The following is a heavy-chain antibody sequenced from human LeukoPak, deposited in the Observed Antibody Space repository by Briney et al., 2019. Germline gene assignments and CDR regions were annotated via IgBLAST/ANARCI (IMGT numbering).Heavy chain of an antibody. V-gene: IGHV3-15*01. J-gene: IGHJ3*02. CDR1: GFTFSNAW. CDR2: IKSKTDGGTT. CDR3: TKHIVVVIATRPDDAFDI. D-gene: IGHD2-21*01. Sequence: GGSLRLSCAASGFTFSNAWMSWVRQAPGKGLEWVGRIKSKTDGGTTDYAAPVKGRFTISRDDSKNTLYLQMSSLKTEDTAVYYCTKHIVVVIATRPDDAFDIWGQGTMVTVSS.